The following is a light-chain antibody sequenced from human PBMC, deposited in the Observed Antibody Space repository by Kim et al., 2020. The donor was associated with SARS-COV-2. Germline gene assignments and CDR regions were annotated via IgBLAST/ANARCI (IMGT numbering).Light chain of an antibody. CDR3: QQYNNWPET. CDR1: QSVSSN. CDR2: GAS. J-gene: IGKJ1*01. Sequence: VSPGESATLSCRASQSVSSNLAWYQQKPGQAPRLLIYGASTRATGIPARFSGSGSGTESTLTISSLQSEDFAVYYCQQYNNWPETFGQGTKVDIK. V-gene: IGKV3-15*01.